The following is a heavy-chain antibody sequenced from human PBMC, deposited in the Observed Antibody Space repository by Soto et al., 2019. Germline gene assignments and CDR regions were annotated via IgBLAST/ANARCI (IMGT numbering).Heavy chain of an antibody. Sequence: QVQLVQSGAEMKEPGSSVKVSCKTSGGTFSSSAISWLRQAPGQGLAWMGGIIPLFRTPDYAQKFQGRVTIAADESTSTAYMELSSLRSEDTAVYYCARDNDRLQLGGNYYYLLDVWGQGTTITVSS. CDR1: GGTFSSSA. CDR2: IIPLFRTP. J-gene: IGHJ6*02. CDR3: ARDNDRLQLGGNYYYLLDV. D-gene: IGHD4-4*01. V-gene: IGHV1-69*12.